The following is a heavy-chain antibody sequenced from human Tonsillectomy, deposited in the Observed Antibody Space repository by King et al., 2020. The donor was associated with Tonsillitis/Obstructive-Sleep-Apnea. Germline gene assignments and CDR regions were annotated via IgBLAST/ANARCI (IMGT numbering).Heavy chain of an antibody. Sequence: QLQESGPGLVKPSETLSLTCTVSGGSISSSSYYWGWIRQPPGQGLEWIGSIYYSGSTYYNPSLKSRVTISVDTSKNQFSLKLSSVTAADTAVYYCARHLPSSGYYYVHAFDIWGQGTMVTVSS. CDR1: GGSISSSSYY. J-gene: IGHJ3*02. V-gene: IGHV4-39*01. CDR2: IYYSGST. CDR3: ARHLPSSGYYYVHAFDI. D-gene: IGHD3-22*01.